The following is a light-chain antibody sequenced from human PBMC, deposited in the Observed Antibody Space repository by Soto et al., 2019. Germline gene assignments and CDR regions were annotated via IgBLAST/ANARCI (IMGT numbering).Light chain of an antibody. CDR2: SNN. Sequence: QSVLTQPPSASGTPGQRVTISCSGSSSNIGTNTVNWYQQLPGTAPKLLIYSNNQRPSWVPDRFSGSKSGTSASLAISGLQSDDEADYYCAAWDDSLNGYVFGTGTKLTVL. V-gene: IGLV1-44*01. J-gene: IGLJ1*01. CDR3: AAWDDSLNGYV. CDR1: SSNIGTNT.